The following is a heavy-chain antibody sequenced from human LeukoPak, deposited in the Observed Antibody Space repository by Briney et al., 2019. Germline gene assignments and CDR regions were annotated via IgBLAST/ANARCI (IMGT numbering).Heavy chain of an antibody. CDR3: ARDPLQYHDLLTGSQPQYYFDF. D-gene: IGHD3-9*01. CDR2: INAGNGDT. Sequence: VASVKVSCKASGYTFTNYAIHWVRQAPGQRLEWMGWINAGNGDTKYSQEFQGRVTITRDTSANTAYMQLSSLRSEDMAVYYCARDPLQYHDLLTGSQPQYYFDFWGQGTLVTVSS. CDR1: GYTFTNYA. J-gene: IGHJ4*02. V-gene: IGHV1-3*03.